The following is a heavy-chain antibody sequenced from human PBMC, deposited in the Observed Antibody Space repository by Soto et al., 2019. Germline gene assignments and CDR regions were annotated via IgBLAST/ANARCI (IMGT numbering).Heavy chain of an antibody. CDR3: ATGPNIFGVVIWSRFDY. CDR1: GYTLTELS. CDR2: FDPEDGET. J-gene: IGHJ4*02. Sequence: ASVKVSCKVSGYTLTELSMHWVRQAPGKGLEWMGGFDPEDGETIYAQKFQGRVTMTEDTSTDTAYMELSSLRSEDMAVYYCATGPNIFGVVIWSRFDYWGQGTLVTVSS. D-gene: IGHD3-3*02. V-gene: IGHV1-24*01.